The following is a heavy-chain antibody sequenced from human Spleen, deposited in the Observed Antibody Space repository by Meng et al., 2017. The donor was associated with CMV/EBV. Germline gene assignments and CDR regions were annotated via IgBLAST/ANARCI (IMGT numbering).Heavy chain of an antibody. D-gene: IGHD6-13*01. V-gene: IGHV6-1*01. CDR3: ARATAAAVSFDY. Sequence: QLQPQQSGPALVKPSQTLSLTCATAGDSVSRNSAAWNWIRQSPSRGLEWLGRTYYRSKWYNDYAVSVKSRITINPDTSKNQFSLQLNSVTPEDTAVYYCARATAAAVSFDYWGQGTLVTVSS. J-gene: IGHJ4*02. CDR2: TYYRSKWYN. CDR1: GDSVSRNSAA.